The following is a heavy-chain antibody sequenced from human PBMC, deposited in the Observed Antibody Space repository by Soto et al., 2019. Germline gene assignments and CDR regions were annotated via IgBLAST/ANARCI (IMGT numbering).Heavy chain of an antibody. J-gene: IGHJ6*03. CDR2: IKQDGSEK. D-gene: IGHD5-18*01. V-gene: IGHV3-7*01. Sequence: PGGSLRLSCTASGFTFSSYWMSWVRQAPGKGLEWVANIKQDGSEKYYVDSVKGRFTISRDNAKNSLYLQMNSLRAEDTAVYYCAREGGIRRYYYYYMDVWGKGTTVTVSS. CDR1: GFTFSSYW. CDR3: AREGGIRRYYYYYMDV.